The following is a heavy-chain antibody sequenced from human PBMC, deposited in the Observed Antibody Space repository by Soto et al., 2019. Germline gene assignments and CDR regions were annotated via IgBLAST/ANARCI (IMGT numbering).Heavy chain of an antibody. V-gene: IGHV4-31*02. J-gene: IGHJ4*02. CDR2: MSSSGST. CDR1: GDSISSGAYY. CDR3: AREYSYGHDY. D-gene: IGHD5-18*01. Sequence: PSETLSLTRSVSGDSISSGAYYWSWIRQHPGKGLEWIGYMSSSGSTYYNPSLKSRLTISIDASKNQFSLKLSSVTAADTAVYYCAREYSYGHDYWGQGTRVT.